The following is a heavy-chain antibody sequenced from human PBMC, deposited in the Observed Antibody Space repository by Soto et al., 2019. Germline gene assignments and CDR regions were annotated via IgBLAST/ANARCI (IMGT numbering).Heavy chain of an antibody. CDR1: GGSISSGGYS. CDR2: IYHSGST. D-gene: IGHD2-2*01. Sequence: QLQLQESGSGLVKPSQTLSLTCAVSGGSISSGGYSWSWIRQPPGKDLEWIGYIYHSGSTYYNPSLKSRATISVDRPKTQFPLKLTSVPAAATAVYYCAREPARGGQGTLVPVSS. J-gene: IGHJ4*02. CDR3: AREPAR. V-gene: IGHV4-30-2*01.